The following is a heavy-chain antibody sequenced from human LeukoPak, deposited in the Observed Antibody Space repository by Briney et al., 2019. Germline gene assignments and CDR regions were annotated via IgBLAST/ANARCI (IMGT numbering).Heavy chain of an antibody. Sequence: SETLSLTCTVSGGSISSYYWSWIRQPAGKGLEWIWRIYTSGSTNYNPSLKSRVTMSVDTSKNQFSLKLSSVTAADTAVYYCARDPTLGYCSGGSCYNFVAGDYWGQGTLVTVSS. CDR2: IYTSGST. CDR1: GGSISSYY. D-gene: IGHD2-15*01. CDR3: ARDPTLGYCSGGSCYNFVAGDY. J-gene: IGHJ4*02. V-gene: IGHV4-4*07.